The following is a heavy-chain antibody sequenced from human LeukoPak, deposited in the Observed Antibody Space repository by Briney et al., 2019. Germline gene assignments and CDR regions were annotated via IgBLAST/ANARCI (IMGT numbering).Heavy chain of an antibody. Sequence: ASVKVSCKASGYTFTGYYMHWARQAPGQGLEWTGWIDPNSGGTNYAQKFQGWVTMTRDTSISTAYVELSSLRSEDTAVYYCARVHVYCSGGSCYSGKGVYFDYWGQGTLVTVSS. J-gene: IGHJ4*02. V-gene: IGHV1-2*04. CDR2: IDPNSGGT. D-gene: IGHD2-15*01. CDR3: ARVHVYCSGGSCYSGKGVYFDY. CDR1: GYTFTGYY.